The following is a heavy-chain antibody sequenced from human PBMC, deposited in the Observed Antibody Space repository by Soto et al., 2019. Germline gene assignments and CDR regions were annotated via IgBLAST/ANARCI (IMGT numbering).Heavy chain of an antibody. J-gene: IGHJ4*01. D-gene: IGHD3-10*01. CDR1: GFTFSSYS. CDR3: AKKVNSGSGSQFFDY. V-gene: IGHV3-23*01. Sequence: EVQLLESGGGLVQPGGSLRLSCAASGFTFSSYSMSWVRQAPGKGLEWVSGFRSGGDDDTTYYADSVRGRFTISRDNSKNTLFLQMNSLRAEDTAIYYCAKKVNSGSGSQFFDYWGHGTLVTVSS. CDR2: SGGDDDTT.